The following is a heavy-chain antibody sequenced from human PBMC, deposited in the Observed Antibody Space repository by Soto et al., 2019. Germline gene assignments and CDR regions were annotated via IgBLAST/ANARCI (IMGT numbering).Heavy chain of an antibody. CDR2: IYYSGST. CDR1: GGSISSGDYY. V-gene: IGHV4-30-4*01. CDR3: ARDPGVNGFDY. D-gene: IGHD1-1*01. J-gene: IGHJ4*02. Sequence: QVQLQESGPGLVKPSQTLSLTCTVSGGSISSGDYYWSWIRQPPGKGLEWIGYIYYSGSTYYNPSLKSRVTSSGXTSKNQFSLKLSSVTAADTAVYYCARDPGVNGFDYWGQGTLVTVSS.